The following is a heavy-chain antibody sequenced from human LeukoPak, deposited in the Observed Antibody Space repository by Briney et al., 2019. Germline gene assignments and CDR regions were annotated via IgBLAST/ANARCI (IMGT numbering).Heavy chain of an antibody. CDR2: IYYSGST. CDR1: GGSIRSYY. D-gene: IGHD6-13*01. CDR3: ARVYYSNSYDYWYFDL. V-gene: IGHV4-59*01. Sequence: SETLCLTCTVSGGSIRSYYWSWLRQPPGKGLEWIAYIYYSGSTNYNPSLKSRVTISVDTSKNQFSLKLSSVTAADTAVYYCARVYYSNSYDYWYFDLWGRGTLVTVSS. J-gene: IGHJ2*01.